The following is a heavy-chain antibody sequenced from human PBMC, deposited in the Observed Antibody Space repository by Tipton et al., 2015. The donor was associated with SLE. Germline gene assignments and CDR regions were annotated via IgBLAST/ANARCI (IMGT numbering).Heavy chain of an antibody. CDR3: ARGDIASVTTGGYFDY. CDR1: GGSFTGYS. D-gene: IGHD4-17*01. CDR2: IYHTESS. V-gene: IGHV4-34*01. Sequence: TLSLTCAVYGGSFTGYSWNWIRQPPGKGLEWIGDIYHTESSYYNPSLKSRVVISIDRSNNEFSLRLSSVTAADTAVYYCARGDIASVTTGGYFDYWGQGALVTVSS. J-gene: IGHJ4*02.